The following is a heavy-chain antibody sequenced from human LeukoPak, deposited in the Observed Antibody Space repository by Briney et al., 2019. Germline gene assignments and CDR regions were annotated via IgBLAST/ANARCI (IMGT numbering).Heavy chain of an antibody. Sequence: VKPGGSLRLSCAASGFTFSSYSMNWVRQAPGKGLVWVSSISSSSSYIYYADSVKGRLPTPRDNVKNSMYLQMNSLRAEDTAVYYCASAGGGIYAFDIWGQGTMVTVPS. CDR1: GFTFSSYS. CDR3: ASAGGGIYAFDI. CDR2: ISSSSSYI. J-gene: IGHJ3*02. D-gene: IGHD1-26*01. V-gene: IGHV3-21*01.